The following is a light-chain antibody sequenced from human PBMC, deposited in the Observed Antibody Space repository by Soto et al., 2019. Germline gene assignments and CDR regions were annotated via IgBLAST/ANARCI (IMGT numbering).Light chain of an antibody. CDR2: DAF. V-gene: IGKV1-5*01. J-gene: IGKJ1*01. Sequence: DIQITQSPSTLSASVGDRVTITCRASQSISSWLAWYQQKPGKAPKLLIYDAFSLESGVPSRFSGSGSGTEFTLTISSLQPDDFATYYCQQYNSYSWTFGQGTKVDIK. CDR1: QSISSW. CDR3: QQYNSYSWT.